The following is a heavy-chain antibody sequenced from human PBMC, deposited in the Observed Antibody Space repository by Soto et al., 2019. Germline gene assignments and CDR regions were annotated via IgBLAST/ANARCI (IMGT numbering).Heavy chain of an antibody. J-gene: IGHJ4*02. CDR1: GFAFSRYW. D-gene: IGHD3-10*01. CDR3: VRVWERSESRYNPYDC. CDR2: IKEDGSEE. Sequence: EVQVVESGGNLVQPGGSLRLSCVGSGFAFSRYWMSWVRQAPGKGLEWVATIKEDGSEENYLDSVKGRFTISRDNGKNSLHLQMSNLRAGDTAVYYCVRVWERSESRYNPYDCWGQGTLVTVSS. V-gene: IGHV3-7*05.